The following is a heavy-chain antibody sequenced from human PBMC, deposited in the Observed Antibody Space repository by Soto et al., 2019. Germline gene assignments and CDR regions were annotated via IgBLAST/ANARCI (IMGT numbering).Heavy chain of an antibody. CDR3: ARVNSPELRLKIWGWFDP. Sequence: RASVKVSCKASGYTFTGYYMHWVRQAPGQGLEWMGWINPNSGGTNYAQKFQGRVTMTRDTSISTAYMELSRLRSDDTAVYYCARVNSPELRLKIWGWFDPWGQGTLVTVSS. J-gene: IGHJ5*02. CDR1: GYTFTGYY. V-gene: IGHV1-2*02. D-gene: IGHD3-16*01. CDR2: INPNSGGT.